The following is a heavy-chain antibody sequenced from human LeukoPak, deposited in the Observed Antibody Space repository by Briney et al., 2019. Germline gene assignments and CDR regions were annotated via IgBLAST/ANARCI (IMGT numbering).Heavy chain of an antibody. J-gene: IGHJ4*02. CDR1: GLTVSSNY. Sequence: PGGSLRLSCAASGLTVSSNYMSWVRQPPGKGLEWVSLIYSGGSTYYADSVKGRFTISRDNSKNTVYLQMGSLRAEDTAVYYCARRAGGYSHPHDYWGQGTLVTVSS. CDR3: ARRAGGYSHPHDY. V-gene: IGHV3-53*01. D-gene: IGHD4-23*01. CDR2: IYSGGST.